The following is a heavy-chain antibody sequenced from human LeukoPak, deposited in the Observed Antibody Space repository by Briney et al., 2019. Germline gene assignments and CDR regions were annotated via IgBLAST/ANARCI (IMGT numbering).Heavy chain of an antibody. CDR3: ARADPRDGSGSSPFDH. V-gene: IGHV5-51*01. CDR2: TYPGDSDT. J-gene: IGHJ4*02. CDR1: GYSFTSYW. D-gene: IGHD3-10*01. Sequence: GESLKISCKGSGYSFTSYWIGWVRQMPGKGLEWMGITYPGDSDTRYSPSFQGQVTISADKSISTAYLQWSSLKASDTAMYYCARADPRDGSGSSPFDHWGQGTLVTVSS.